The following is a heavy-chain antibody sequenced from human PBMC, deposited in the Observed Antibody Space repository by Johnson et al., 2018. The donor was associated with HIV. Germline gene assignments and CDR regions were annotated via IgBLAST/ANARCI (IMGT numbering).Heavy chain of an antibody. D-gene: IGHD6-19*01. J-gene: IGHJ3*02. CDR1: GFTVSSNY. V-gene: IGHV3-66*01. CDR3: ARELVLYSSGWYAPDAFDI. Sequence: VQLVESGGGLVQPWGSLRLSCAASGFTVSSNYMSWVRQAPGKGLEWVSVIYSGGSTYYADSVKGRFTISRDNAKHTLYLQMNSLRAEDTAVYYCARELVLYSSGWYAPDAFDIWGQGTMVTVSS. CDR2: IYSGGST.